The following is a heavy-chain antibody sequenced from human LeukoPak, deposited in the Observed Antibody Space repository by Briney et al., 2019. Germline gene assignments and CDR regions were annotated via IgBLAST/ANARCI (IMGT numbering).Heavy chain of an antibody. CDR2: INPNSGGT. V-gene: IGHV1-2*06. Sequence: ASVKVSCKASGYTFTGYYMHWVRQAPGQGLEWMGRINPNSGGTNYAQKFQGRVTMTRDTSISTAYMELSRLRSDDTAVYYCARDGYGDYSFDYWGQGTLVTVSS. CDR3: ARDGYGDYSFDY. CDR1: GYTFTGYY. J-gene: IGHJ4*02. D-gene: IGHD4-17*01.